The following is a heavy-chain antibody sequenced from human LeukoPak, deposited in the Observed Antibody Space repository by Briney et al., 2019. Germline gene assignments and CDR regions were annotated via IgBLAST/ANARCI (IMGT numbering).Heavy chain of an antibody. D-gene: IGHD2-15*01. CDR2: ISGSGTTT. V-gene: IGHV3-23*01. CDR3: AKGVRPVVAATYFDY. Sequence: GGSLRLPCAASGFTFRSYGMSWVRQAPGKGLEWVSIISGSGTTTDYADSVKGRFTISRDNSKNTLYLQMNSLRAEDTAVYYCAKGVRPVVAATYFDYWGQGTLVTVS. J-gene: IGHJ4*02. CDR1: GFTFRSYG.